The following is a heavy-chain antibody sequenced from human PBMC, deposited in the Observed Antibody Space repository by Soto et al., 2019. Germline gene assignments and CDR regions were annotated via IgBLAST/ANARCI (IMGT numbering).Heavy chain of an antibody. Sequence: EVQLVESGGGLVQPGGSLRLSCAASGFTFSNYWMYWVRQAPGKGLVWFSRVNNDGTDTTHADSVKGRFTISRDNAENTLYLQMNSLRAEDTAVYYCARGGLQHALDVWGQGSTVTVSS. D-gene: IGHD6-13*01. V-gene: IGHV3-74*03. CDR1: GFTFSNYW. CDR2: VNNDGTDT. CDR3: ARGGLQHALDV. J-gene: IGHJ6*02.